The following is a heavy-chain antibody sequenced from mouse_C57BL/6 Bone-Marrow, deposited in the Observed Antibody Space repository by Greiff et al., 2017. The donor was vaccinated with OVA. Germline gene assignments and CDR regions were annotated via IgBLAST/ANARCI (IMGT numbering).Heavy chain of an antibody. CDR1: GFTFSSYA. J-gene: IGHJ3*01. D-gene: IGHD1-1*01. CDR2: ISDGGSYT. Sequence: EVKLMESGGGLVKPGGSLKLSCAASGFTFSSYAMSWVRQTPEKRLEWVATISDGGSYTYYPDNVKGRFTISRDNAKNNLYLQMSHLKSEDTAMYYCAREGDYYYGSSWFAYWGQGTLVTVSA. CDR3: AREGDYYYGSSWFAY. V-gene: IGHV5-4*01.